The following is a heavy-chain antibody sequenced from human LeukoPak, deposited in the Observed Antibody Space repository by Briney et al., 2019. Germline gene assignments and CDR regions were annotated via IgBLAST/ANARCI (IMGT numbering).Heavy chain of an antibody. Sequence: ASVKVSCKASGYTFTSYDINWVRQATGQGLEWMGWMNPNNGNTGYAQRFQGRVTLTRDTSISTAYMDLSSLRSEDTAVYYCARGFLGYDSSDYAFSYYWGQGTLVTVST. V-gene: IGHV1-8*01. J-gene: IGHJ4*02. CDR3: ARGFLGYDSSDYAFSYY. CDR1: GYTFTSYD. CDR2: MNPNNGNT. D-gene: IGHD3-22*01.